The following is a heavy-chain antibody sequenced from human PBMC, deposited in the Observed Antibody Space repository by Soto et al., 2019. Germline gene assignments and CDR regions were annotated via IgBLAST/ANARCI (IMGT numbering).Heavy chain of an antibody. CDR2: ISSGGRYI. V-gene: IGHV3-21*01. Sequence: EVQLVESGGGLVKPGGSLRLSCATSGFTFTNYIMNWVRQAPGTGLEWVSSISSGGRYIYYADSVKGRFTISIDNTKNSLYLQMNSLRAEDTTVFYCVIPSDYFDSSGYRYEAFDIWGQGALVTVSS. CDR3: VIPSDYFDSSGYRYEAFDI. CDR1: GFTFTNYI. D-gene: IGHD3-22*01. J-gene: IGHJ3*02.